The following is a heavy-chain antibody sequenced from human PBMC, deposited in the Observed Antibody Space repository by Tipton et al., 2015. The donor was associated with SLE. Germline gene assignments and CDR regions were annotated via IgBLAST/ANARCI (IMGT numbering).Heavy chain of an antibody. CDR3: ASLRFLEWLSLYYFGY. D-gene: IGHD3-3*01. CDR1: GGSISSSSYY. V-gene: IGHV4-39*01. J-gene: IGHJ4*02. CDR2: IYYSGST. Sequence: TLSLTCTVSGGSISSSSYYWGWIRQPPGKGLEWIGSIYYSGSTYYNPSLKSRVTISVDTSKNHFSLKLSSVTAADTAVYYCASLRFLEWLSLYYFGYWGQGTLVTVSS.